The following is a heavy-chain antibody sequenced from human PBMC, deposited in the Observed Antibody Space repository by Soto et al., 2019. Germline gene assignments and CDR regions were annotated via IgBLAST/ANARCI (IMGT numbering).Heavy chain of an antibody. V-gene: IGHV4-4*02. D-gene: IGHD1-26*01. CDR3: ARSEATGLDS. J-gene: IGHJ4*02. Sequence: QVQLQESGPGLVKPSGTLSLTCTVSGGSMSSSNWWNWVRQSPGKGLEWIGEAHHSGRTNYNPSLKSRVTISVDKSKNHFSLKLRSVTAADTAVYYCARSEATGLDSWGQGTLVTVSS. CDR2: AHHSGRT. CDR1: GGSMSSSNW.